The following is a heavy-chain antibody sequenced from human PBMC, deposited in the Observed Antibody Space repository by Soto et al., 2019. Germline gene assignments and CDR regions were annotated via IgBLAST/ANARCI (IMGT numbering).Heavy chain of an antibody. V-gene: IGHV4-39*01. CDR1: GGSISSSSYY. CDR3: ASLMVPADMPPGRVLFAI. Sequence: QLQLQESGPGLVKPSETLSLTCTVSGGSISSSSYYWGWIRQPPGKWLEWIGSIYYRGSTYYSPSLQIRVAISAATSKHQFSLKLSSVTAADTAVYYCASLMVPADMPPGRVLFAIWGQGTMVTVSS. J-gene: IGHJ3*02. CDR2: IYYRGST. D-gene: IGHD2-2*01.